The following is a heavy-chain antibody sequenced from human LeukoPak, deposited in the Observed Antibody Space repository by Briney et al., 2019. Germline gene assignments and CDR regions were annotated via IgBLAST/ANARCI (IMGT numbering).Heavy chain of an antibody. CDR1: GYTFTGYY. Sequence: ASVTVSFTVSGYTFTGYYLHWLRQAPGQGLEWMGRINPSSGGTNYAQKFQGRVTMTRDTSINTAYMALSSLRSDDTAVYYCARGPSGSDYWGQGTLVTVSS. D-gene: IGHD3-10*01. CDR2: INPSSGGT. J-gene: IGHJ4*02. V-gene: IGHV1-2*06. CDR3: ARGPSGSDY.